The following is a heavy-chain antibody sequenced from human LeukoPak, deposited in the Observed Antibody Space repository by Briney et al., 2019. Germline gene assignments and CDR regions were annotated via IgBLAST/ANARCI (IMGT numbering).Heavy chain of an antibody. D-gene: IGHD2-21*02. V-gene: IGHV4-61*08. CDR3: ARVGHIVVVTAKRPDWYFDL. CDR2: IYHSGST. J-gene: IGHJ2*01. Sequence: PSETLSLTCTVSGGSISSGGYYWSWIRQPPGKGLEWIGYIYHSGSTYYNPSLKSRVTISVDTSKNQFSLKLSSATAADTAVYYCARVGHIVVVTAKRPDWYFDLWGRGTLVTVSS. CDR1: GGSISSGGYY.